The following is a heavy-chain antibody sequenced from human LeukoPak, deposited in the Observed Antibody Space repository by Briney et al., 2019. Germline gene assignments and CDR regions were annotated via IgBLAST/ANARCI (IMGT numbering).Heavy chain of an antibody. D-gene: IGHD6-13*01. V-gene: IGHV4-4*02. J-gene: IGHJ4*02. Sequence: PSGTLSLTCAVSGGSISSSSWWNWVRQPPGKGLEWIGEIYHSGSTNYNPSLRSRVTISVDKSKNQFSLNLSSVTAADTAVYYCAREIGSSPWFDYWGQGTLVTVSS. CDR3: AREIGSSPWFDY. CDR1: GGSISSSSW. CDR2: IYHSGST.